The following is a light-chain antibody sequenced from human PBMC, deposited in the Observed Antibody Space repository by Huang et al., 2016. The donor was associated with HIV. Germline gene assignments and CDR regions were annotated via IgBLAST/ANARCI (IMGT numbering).Light chain of an antibody. J-gene: IGKJ1*01. CDR2: AAS. CDR1: QTVSNDY. CDR3: QQYALSPWT. V-gene: IGKV3-20*01. Sequence: EIVLTQSPGTLSLSPGQRLTLSCRASQTVSNDYLAWSQQKPGQSPRLLIYAASTRAAGIPDRFSGSGSATDFILTVSRLEPEDSAVYYCQQYALSPWTFGHGTKVEI.